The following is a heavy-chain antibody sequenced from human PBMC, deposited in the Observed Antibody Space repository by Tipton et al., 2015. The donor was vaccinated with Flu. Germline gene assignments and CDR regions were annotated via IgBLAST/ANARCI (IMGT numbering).Heavy chain of an antibody. Sequence: QLVQSGGGLIQPGGSLRLSCAASGFTVSSNYMSWVRQAPGKGLEWVSVIYSGGSTYYADSVKGRFTISRDNSKNTLYLQMNSLRAEDTAVYYCARHPSIAAAGTMYFYGMDVWGQGTTVPVSS. CDR1: GFTVSSNY. CDR2: IYSGGST. V-gene: IGHV3-53*01. D-gene: IGHD6-13*01. J-gene: IGHJ6*02. CDR3: ARHPSIAAAGTMYFYGMDV.